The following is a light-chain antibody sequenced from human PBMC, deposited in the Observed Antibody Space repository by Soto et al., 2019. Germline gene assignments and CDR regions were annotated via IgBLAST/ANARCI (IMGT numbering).Light chain of an antibody. CDR1: QSLLHGDGNTY. CDR2: KVS. J-gene: IGKJ2*01. Sequence: DVVMTQSPFSLPVTLGQPASISCTSSQSLLHGDGNTYMNWFQQRPGQSPRRLIYKVSNRDSGVPDRFSGSESGTNFILKISRVEAEDVGVYSCMQGTHWPYTFGQGTKLEIK. V-gene: IGKV2-30*02. CDR3: MQGTHWPYT.